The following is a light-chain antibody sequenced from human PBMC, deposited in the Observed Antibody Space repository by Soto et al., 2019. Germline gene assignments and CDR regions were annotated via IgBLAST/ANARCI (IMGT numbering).Light chain of an antibody. V-gene: IGLV2-14*01. CDR3: SSFTSSNTL. CDR1: SSDVEDYHY. Sequence: QSALTQPASVSGSPGQSITNSCTGTSSDVEDYHYVSWYQQHPGKAPKLMIYDVSNRPSGVSTRFSGSKSGNTASLTISGLQAEDEADYYCSSFTSSNTLFGGGTKLTVL. J-gene: IGLJ3*02. CDR2: DVS.